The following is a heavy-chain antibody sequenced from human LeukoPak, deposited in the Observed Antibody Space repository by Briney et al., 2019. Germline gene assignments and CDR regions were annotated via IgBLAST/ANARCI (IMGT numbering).Heavy chain of an antibody. CDR2: IHGNGETT. Sequence: PGRSPRLSCAASAFRFSSFAMTWVRQAPGKGLEWVSGIHGNGETTYYADSVKGRFPISRDNAKNSVYLQMNSLRAEDTAVYYCARDPVAGFDYWGQGTLVTVSS. J-gene: IGHJ4*02. V-gene: IGHV3-21*01. CDR1: AFRFSSFA. CDR3: ARDPVAGFDY. D-gene: IGHD6-19*01.